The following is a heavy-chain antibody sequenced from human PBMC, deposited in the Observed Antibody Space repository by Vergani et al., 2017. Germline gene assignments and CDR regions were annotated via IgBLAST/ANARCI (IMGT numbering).Heavy chain of an antibody. CDR3: AKYMSPDSSGWYVYAFDI. D-gene: IGHD3-22*01. Sequence: EVQLVESGGGLVQPGRSLRLSCAASGFTFDDYAMHWVRQAPGKGLEWVSGISWNSGSIGYADSVKGRFTISRDNAKNSLYLQMNSLRAADTALYYCAKYMSPDSSGWYVYAFDIWGQGTMVTVSS. CDR1: GFTFDDYA. J-gene: IGHJ3*02. CDR2: ISWNSGSI. V-gene: IGHV3-9*01.